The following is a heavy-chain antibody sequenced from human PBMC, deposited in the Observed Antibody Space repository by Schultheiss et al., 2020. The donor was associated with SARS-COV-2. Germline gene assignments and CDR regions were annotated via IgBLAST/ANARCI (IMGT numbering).Heavy chain of an antibody. CDR1: GFTFSSYW. V-gene: IGHV3-7*01. D-gene: IGHD6-19*01. J-gene: IGHJ4*02. Sequence: GGSLRLSCAASGFTFSSYWMSWVRQAPGKGLEWVANIKQDGSEKYYVDSVKGRFTISRDNAKNSLYLQMNSLRAEDTAVYYCARDRRGIAVAEGDYWGQGTLVTVSS. CDR2: IKQDGSEK. CDR3: ARDRRGIAVAEGDY.